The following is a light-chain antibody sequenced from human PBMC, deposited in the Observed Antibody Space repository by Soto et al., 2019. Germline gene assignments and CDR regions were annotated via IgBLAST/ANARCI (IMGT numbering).Light chain of an antibody. CDR1: QSVSTNF. CDR3: QQYGRTSWT. CDR2: GAS. J-gene: IGKJ1*01. V-gene: IGKV3-20*01. Sequence: EIVLTQSPGTLSLSPGEGDTLSCRASQSVSTNFFAWYQQKPGQAPRLLIYGASTRATGISDRFSGSGSGTDFTLTISRLEPEDFAVYYCQQYGRTSWTFGQGTKVDIK.